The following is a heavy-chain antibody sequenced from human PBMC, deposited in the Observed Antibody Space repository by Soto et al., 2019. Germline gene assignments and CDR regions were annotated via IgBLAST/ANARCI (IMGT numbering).Heavy chain of an antibody. D-gene: IGHD2-2*02. CDR3: ARWVVPAAIRNNWFDP. CDR1: GYSFTSYW. CDR2: IDPSDSYT. Sequence: EALQISWMVSGYSFTSYWISWVRQMRGKGLEWMGRIDPSDSYTNYSPSFQGHVTISADKSISTAYLQWSSLKASDTAMYYCARWVVPAAIRNNWFDPWGQGTLVTVS. J-gene: IGHJ5*02. V-gene: IGHV5-10-1*01.